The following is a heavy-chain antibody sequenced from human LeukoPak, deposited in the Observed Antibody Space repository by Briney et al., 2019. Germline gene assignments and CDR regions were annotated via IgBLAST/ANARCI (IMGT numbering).Heavy chain of an antibody. Sequence: GGSLRLSCVASEVTSSRHWILWLRQAPGKGLEWVTNIKRDGSEKYYVDSVKGRFTISRDNVKNSVDLKMNSLRAADTAVYYCARGFEDSGYSSSAYKYYYYMDVWGKGTTVTVSS. CDR1: EVTSSRHW. V-gene: IGHV3-7*01. J-gene: IGHJ6*03. CDR2: IKRDGSEK. CDR3: ARGFEDSGYSSSAYKYYYYMDV. D-gene: IGHD6-6*01.